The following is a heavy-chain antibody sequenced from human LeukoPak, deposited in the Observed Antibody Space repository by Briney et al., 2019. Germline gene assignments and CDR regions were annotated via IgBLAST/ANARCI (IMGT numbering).Heavy chain of an antibody. V-gene: IGHV3-23*01. CDR1: GLTFISYA. Sequence: PGGSLRLSCAASGLTFISYAMSSVRQAPGKWLEWVSAISGSGGSTYYADSVKGRFTISRDNSKNTLYLQMNSLRAEDTAVYYCAKVMDGIVVVPAALHDYWGQGTLVTVSS. D-gene: IGHD2-2*02. J-gene: IGHJ4*02. CDR2: ISGSGGST. CDR3: AKVMDGIVVVPAALHDY.